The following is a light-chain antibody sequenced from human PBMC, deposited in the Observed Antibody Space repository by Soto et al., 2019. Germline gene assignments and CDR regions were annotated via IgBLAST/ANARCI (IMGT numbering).Light chain of an antibody. Sequence: DIVMTQSPDSLAVSLGERATINCKSSQSVLYSSNNKNYLTWYQQKPGQPPKLLIYWASTRDSGVPDRFSGSGSRTDFTLTISSLQAEDVAVYYCQQYYNTPWTFGQGTKVEIK. J-gene: IGKJ1*01. CDR3: QQYYNTPWT. V-gene: IGKV4-1*01. CDR1: QSVLYSSNNKNY. CDR2: WAS.